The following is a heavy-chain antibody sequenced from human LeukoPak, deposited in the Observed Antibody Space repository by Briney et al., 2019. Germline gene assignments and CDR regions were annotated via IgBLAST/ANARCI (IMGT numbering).Heavy chain of an antibody. Sequence: PSETLSLTCTGSRGSISSYYWSWLRQPAGKGLEWIGRIYTSGSTNYTPSLKSRVTMSVDTSKTQFSLKLTSVTAADTAVYYCARVVVGAANAFDIWGQGTMVTVSS. CDR1: RGSISSYY. CDR2: IYTSGST. V-gene: IGHV4-4*07. J-gene: IGHJ3*02. CDR3: ARVVVGAANAFDI. D-gene: IGHD1-26*01.